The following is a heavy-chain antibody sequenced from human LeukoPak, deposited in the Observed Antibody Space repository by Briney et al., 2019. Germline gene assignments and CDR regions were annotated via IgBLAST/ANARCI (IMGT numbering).Heavy chain of an antibody. D-gene: IGHD2-21*02. CDR3: ARVQRVVTAPWYFDY. CDR2: IYSGGST. Sequence: GGSLRLSCAASGFIVTSNYMSWVRQAPGKGLEWVSVIYSGGSTYYADSVKGRFTISRDNSKNTLYLQMNSLRAEDTAVYYCARVQRVVTAPWYFDYWGQGTLVTVSS. V-gene: IGHV3-53*01. J-gene: IGHJ4*02. CDR1: GFIVTSNY.